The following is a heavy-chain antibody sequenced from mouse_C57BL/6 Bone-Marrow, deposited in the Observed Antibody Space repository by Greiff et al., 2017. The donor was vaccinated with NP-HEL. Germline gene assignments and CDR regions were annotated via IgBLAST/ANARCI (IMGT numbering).Heavy chain of an antibody. V-gene: IGHV1-18*01. Sequence: EVQLQESGPELVKPGASVKIPCKASGYTFIDYNMDWVKQSHGKSLEWIGDINPNNGGTIYNQKFKGKATLTVDKSSSTAYMEIRSLTSEDTAVYYCARGAYYSKTSEGYLDYWGQGTSVTVSS. CDR3: ARGAYYSKTSEGYLDY. CDR1: GYTFIDYN. J-gene: IGHJ4*01. D-gene: IGHD2-5*01. CDR2: INPNNGGT.